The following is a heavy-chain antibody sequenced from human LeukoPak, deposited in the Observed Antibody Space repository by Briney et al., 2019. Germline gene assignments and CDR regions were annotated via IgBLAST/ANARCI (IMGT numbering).Heavy chain of an antibody. CDR1: GDTFTSYD. CDR3: ARGFDNARRHREYHYGMDV. J-gene: IGHJ6*02. D-gene: IGHD3-10*01. CDR2: MNPNSGST. V-gene: IGHV1-8*01. Sequence: ASVKVSCKASGDTFTSYDINWVRQATGQGLEWMGWMNPNSGSTGYAQKFQGRVTMTRNTSISTAYMELSSLRSEDTAVYYCARGFDNARRHREYHYGMDVWGQGTTVTVSS.